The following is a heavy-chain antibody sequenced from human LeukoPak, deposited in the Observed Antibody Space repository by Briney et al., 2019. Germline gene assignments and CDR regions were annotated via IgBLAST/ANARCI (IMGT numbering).Heavy chain of an antibody. V-gene: IGHV3-48*01. J-gene: IGHJ4*02. CDR3: ASDCGGDSYESDY. Sequence: GGSLRLSCAASGFTFSSYSMNWVRQAPGKGLEWVSYISSSSSTIYYADSVKGRFTISRDNAKNSLYLQMNSLRAEDTAVYYCASDCGGDSYESDYWGQGTLVTVSS. CDR2: ISSSSSTI. D-gene: IGHD2-21*01. CDR1: GFTFSSYS.